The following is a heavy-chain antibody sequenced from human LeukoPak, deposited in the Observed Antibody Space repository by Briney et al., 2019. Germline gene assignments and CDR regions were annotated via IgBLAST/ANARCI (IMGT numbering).Heavy chain of an antibody. J-gene: IGHJ4*02. D-gene: IGHD2-2*01. CDR1: GYTFTSYG. V-gene: IGHV1-18*01. CDR2: ISAYNDNT. Sequence: ASVKVSCKASGYTFTSYGISWVRQAPGQGLEWMGWISAYNDNTNYGKTVQGRVTMTTDAATSTAYMELRSLRSDDTAVYYCARDQCSSTSCYVGEGIFDCWGQGTLVTVSS. CDR3: ARDQCSSTSCYVGEGIFDC.